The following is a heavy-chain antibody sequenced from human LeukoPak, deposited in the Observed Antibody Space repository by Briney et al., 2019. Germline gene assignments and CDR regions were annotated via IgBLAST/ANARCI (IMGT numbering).Heavy chain of an antibody. Sequence: GGSLRLSCAASGFTFSSYAMHWVRQAPGKGLEWVAVISYDGSNNYYADSVKGRFTISRDNSKNTLYLQMNSLRAEDTAVYYCARSRSHVWDGNNIRASYYYMDVWGKGTTVTVSS. V-gene: IGHV3-30-3*01. D-gene: IGHD5-24*01. J-gene: IGHJ6*03. CDR1: GFTFSSYA. CDR3: ARSRSHVWDGNNIRASYYYMDV. CDR2: ISYDGSNN.